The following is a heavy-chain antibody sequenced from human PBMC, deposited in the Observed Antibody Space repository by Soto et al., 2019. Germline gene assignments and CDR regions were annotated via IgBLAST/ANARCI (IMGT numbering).Heavy chain of an antibody. CDR1: GYTFTSYD. J-gene: IGHJ4*01. V-gene: IGHV3-15*07. D-gene: IGHD3-22*01. Sequence: SCKASGYTFTSYDINWVRQAPGKGLEWVGRIKSKTDGGTTDYAEPAKGRFAISRDDSNNMVYLQMNSLKIEDTAVYYCTTDSYSTIIIVRFDYWGHGTLVTVSS. CDR2: IKSKTDGGTT. CDR3: TTDSYSTIIIVRFDY.